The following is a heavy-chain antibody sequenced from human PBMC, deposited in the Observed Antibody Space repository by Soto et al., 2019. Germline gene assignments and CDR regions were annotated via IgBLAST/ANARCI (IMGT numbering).Heavy chain of an antibody. D-gene: IGHD3-9*01. CDR2: ISYDGSNK. CDR1: GFTFSSYA. J-gene: IGHJ6*02. Sequence: GGSLRLSCAASGFTFSSYAMHWVRQAPGKGLEWVAVISYDGSNKYYADSVKGRFTISRDNSKNTLYLQMNSLRAEDTAVYYCARDPGSPLTGPFQYYYGMDVWGQGTTVTVSS. V-gene: IGHV3-30-3*01. CDR3: ARDPGSPLTGPFQYYYGMDV.